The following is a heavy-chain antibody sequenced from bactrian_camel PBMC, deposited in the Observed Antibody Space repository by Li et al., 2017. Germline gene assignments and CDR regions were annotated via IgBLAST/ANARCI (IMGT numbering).Heavy chain of an antibody. J-gene: IGHJ4*01. CDR2: ITSLPSLFRAA. D-gene: IGHD5*01. Sequence: QVQLVESGGGLVQPGGSLRLSCAASGFTFSTYYMTWVRRAPGKEVEWVAGITSLPSLFRAAAYAGSVKGRFTISRDNAKDTLYLQMNSLKIEDTAVYYCATDYGLGWLDYGLGTPLDEYDYWGQGTQVSFS. CDR1: GFTFSTYY. CDR3: ATDYGLGWLDYGLGTPLDEYDY. V-gene: IGHV3S6*01.